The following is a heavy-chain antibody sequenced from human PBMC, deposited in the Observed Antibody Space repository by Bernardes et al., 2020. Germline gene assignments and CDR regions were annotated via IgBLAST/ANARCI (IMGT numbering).Heavy chain of an antibody. V-gene: IGHV4-59*01. CDR3: ARERAQYYYDSSGYAGDAFDI. J-gene: IGHJ3*02. CDR1: GGSISSYY. Sequence: SETLSRTCTVSGGSISSYYWSWIRQPPGKGLEWIGYIYYSGSTNYNPSLKSRVTISVDTSKNQFSLKLSSVTAADTAVYYCARERAQYYYDSSGYAGDAFDIWGQGTMVTVSS. CDR2: IYYSGST. D-gene: IGHD3-22*01.